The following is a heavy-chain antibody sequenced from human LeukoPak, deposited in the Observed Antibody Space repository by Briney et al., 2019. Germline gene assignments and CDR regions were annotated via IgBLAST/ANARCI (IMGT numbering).Heavy chain of an antibody. D-gene: IGHD6-13*01. Sequence: ASVKVSCKASGYTFTNYDINWVRQATGQGLEWMGWMNPNSGNTGYAQKFQGRVTMTRNTSISTAYMELSSLRSEDTAVYYCARRDGSSWDHLDYRGQGTLVTVSS. CDR1: GYTFTNYD. V-gene: IGHV1-8*02. J-gene: IGHJ4*02. CDR2: MNPNSGNT. CDR3: ARRDGSSWDHLDY.